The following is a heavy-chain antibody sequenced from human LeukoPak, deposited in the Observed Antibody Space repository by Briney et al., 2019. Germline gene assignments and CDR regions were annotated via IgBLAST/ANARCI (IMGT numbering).Heavy chain of an antibody. CDR3: ARAHHYYDSSGYYWYFDL. CDR1: GGSISSYY. J-gene: IGHJ2*01. V-gene: IGHV4-59*01. D-gene: IGHD3-22*01. CDR2: IYYSGST. Sequence: SETLSLTCTVSGGSISSYYWSWIRQPPGKGLEWIGYIYYSGSTNYNPSLKSRVTISVDTSKNQFSLKLSSVTAADTAVYYCARAHHYYDSSGYYWYFDLWGRGTLVTVSS.